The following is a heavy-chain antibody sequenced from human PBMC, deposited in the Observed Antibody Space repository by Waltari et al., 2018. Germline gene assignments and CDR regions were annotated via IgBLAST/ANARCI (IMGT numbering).Heavy chain of an antibody. D-gene: IGHD4-17*01. Sequence: QLQLQESGPGLVKPSETLSLTCTVSGGSISSSSYYWGWIRQPPGKGLEWIGSIFYSGRTYQNPSLKSRVTISVDTSKNQFSLKLSSVTAADTAVYYCARRRENDYGDYDWFDPWGQGTLVTVSS. CDR2: IFYSGRT. CDR1: GGSISSSSYY. V-gene: IGHV4-39*07. CDR3: ARRRENDYGDYDWFDP. J-gene: IGHJ5*02.